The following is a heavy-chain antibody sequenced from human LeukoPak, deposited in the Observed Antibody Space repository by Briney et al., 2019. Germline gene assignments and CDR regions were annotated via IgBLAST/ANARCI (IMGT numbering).Heavy chain of an antibody. D-gene: IGHD2-15*01. Sequence: RSGGSLRLSCAASGFTFSSYAMSWVRQAPGKGLEWVSAISGSGGSTYYADSVKGRFTISRDNSKNSLYLQMNSLRAEDTAVYYCARDIVVVVAALHFDYWGQGTLVTVSS. CDR2: ISGSGGST. CDR1: GFTFSSYA. CDR3: ARDIVVVVAALHFDY. J-gene: IGHJ4*02. V-gene: IGHV3-23*01.